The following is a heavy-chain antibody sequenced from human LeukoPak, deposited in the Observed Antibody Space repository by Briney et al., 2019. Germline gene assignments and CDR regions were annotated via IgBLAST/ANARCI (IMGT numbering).Heavy chain of an antibody. CDR3: ATSRPTTVTTWPHPDAFDI. D-gene: IGHD1-1*01. Sequence: ASVKVSCKVSGYTLTELYMHWVRQAPGKGLEWMGGIDPEDGETIYAQKFQGRVTMTKDTSTDTAYMELSSLRSEDTAVYYCATSRPTTVTTWPHPDAFDIWGQGTMVTVSS. CDR1: GYTLTELY. V-gene: IGHV1-24*01. CDR2: IDPEDGET. J-gene: IGHJ3*02.